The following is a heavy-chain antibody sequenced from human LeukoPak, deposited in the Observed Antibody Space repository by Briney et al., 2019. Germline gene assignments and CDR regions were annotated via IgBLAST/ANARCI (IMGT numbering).Heavy chain of an antibody. CDR1: GGSISSSSYY. CDR3: ARGNPVATTGTKGGWFDP. Sequence: SETLSLTCAVSGGSISSSSYYWGWIRQPPGKGLEWIGSVYYSGSTYHNPSLKSRVTISLDTSKNQFSLKLRSVTAADTAPYYCARGNPVATTGTKGGWFDPWGQGTLVTVSS. V-gene: IGHV4-39*07. J-gene: IGHJ5*02. CDR2: VYYSGST. D-gene: IGHD1-1*01.